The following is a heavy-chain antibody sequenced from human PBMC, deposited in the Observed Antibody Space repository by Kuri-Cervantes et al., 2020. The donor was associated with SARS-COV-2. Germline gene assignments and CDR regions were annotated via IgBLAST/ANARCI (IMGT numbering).Heavy chain of an antibody. J-gene: IGHJ4*02. CDR1: GGSISSGGYY. D-gene: IGHD3-3*01. Sequence: GSLRLSCTVSGGSISSGGYYWGWIRQPPGKGLEWIGSIYYSGSTYYNPSLKSRVTISVDTSKNQFSLKLSSVTAADTAVYYCARRSTSITIFGVVNINPFDYWGQGTLVTVSS. CDR2: IYYSGST. V-gene: IGHV4-39*01. CDR3: ARRSTSITIFGVVNINPFDY.